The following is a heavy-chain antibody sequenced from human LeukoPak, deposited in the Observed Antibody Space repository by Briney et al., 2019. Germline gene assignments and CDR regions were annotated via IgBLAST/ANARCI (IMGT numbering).Heavy chain of an antibody. CDR3: ARDVQVATIYPLDY. Sequence: GGSLRLSCTTSGFTFSSFSMNWVRQAPGKGLEWVSSISSSSSYIYYADSVKGRFTISRDNAKNSLYLQMNSLRADDTAVYYCARDVQVATIYPLDYWGQGTLVIVSS. V-gene: IGHV3-21*01. CDR1: GFTFSSFS. J-gene: IGHJ4*02. D-gene: IGHD5-12*01. CDR2: ISSSSSYI.